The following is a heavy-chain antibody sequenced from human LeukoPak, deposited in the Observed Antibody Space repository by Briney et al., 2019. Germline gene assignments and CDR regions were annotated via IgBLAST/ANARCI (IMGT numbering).Heavy chain of an antibody. D-gene: IGHD2-15*01. J-gene: IGHJ6*03. Sequence: SVKVSCKASGGTFSSYAISWVRQAPGQGLEWMGGIIPIFGTANYAQKFQGRVTITADESTSTAYMELSSLRSEDTAVYYCARDLRGYCSGGSCYTDYYYYYYMDVWGKGTTVTVSS. CDR3: ARDLRGYCSGGSCYTDYYYYYYMDV. V-gene: IGHV1-69*13. CDR1: GGTFSSYA. CDR2: IIPIFGTA.